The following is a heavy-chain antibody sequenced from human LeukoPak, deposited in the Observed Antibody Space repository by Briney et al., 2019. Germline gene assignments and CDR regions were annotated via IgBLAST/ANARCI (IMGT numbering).Heavy chain of an antibody. CDR1: GGSISSNNW. Sequence: SETLSLTCAVSGGSISSNNWWIRVRQSPEKGLEWIGEIYHDGSTNYNPSLKSRVTISMYKSKNQLSLKLNFVTAADTAVCYCARDRGGYTYSHDYWGQGTLVTVSS. CDR2: IYHDGST. V-gene: IGHV4-4*02. D-gene: IGHD5-18*01. J-gene: IGHJ4*02. CDR3: ARDRGGYTYSHDY.